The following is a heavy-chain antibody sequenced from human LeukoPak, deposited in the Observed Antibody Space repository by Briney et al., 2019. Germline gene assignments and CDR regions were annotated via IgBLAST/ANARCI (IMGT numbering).Heavy chain of an antibody. CDR1: GGTFSSYA. D-gene: IGHD5-18*01. J-gene: IGHJ3*02. CDR2: IIPILGIA. Sequence: SVKVSCKASGGTFSSYAISWVRQAPGQGLEWMGRIIPILGIANYAQKFQGRVTITADKSTSTAYMELSSLRSEDTAVYYCASVTAMVTDDAFDIWGQGTMVTVSS. V-gene: IGHV1-69*04. CDR3: ASVTAMVTDDAFDI.